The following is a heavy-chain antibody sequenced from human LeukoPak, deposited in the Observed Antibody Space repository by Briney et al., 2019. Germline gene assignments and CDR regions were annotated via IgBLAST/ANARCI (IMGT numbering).Heavy chain of an antibody. Sequence: SETLSLTCTVSGGSISSYYWSWIRQPPGKGLEWIGYIYYSGSTNYNPSLKSRVTISVDTSKNQFSLKLSSVTAADTAVYYCARADREDAFDIWAKGQWSPSLQ. CDR3: ARADREDAFDI. CDR1: GGSISSYY. J-gene: IGHJ3*02. D-gene: IGHD1-26*01. V-gene: IGHV4-59*08. CDR2: IYYSGST.